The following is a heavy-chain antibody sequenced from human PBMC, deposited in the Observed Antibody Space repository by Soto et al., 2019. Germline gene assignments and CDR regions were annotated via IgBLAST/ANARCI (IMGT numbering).Heavy chain of an antibody. Sequence: GGSLRLSCAASGFTFSSYAMSWVRQAPGKGLEWVSAISGSGGSTYYADSVKGRFTISRDNSKNTLYLQMNSLRAEDTAVYYCASRTYYDFWSGSPAGDYMDVWGKGTTVTVSS. CDR2: ISGSGGST. CDR3: ASRTYYDFWSGSPAGDYMDV. V-gene: IGHV3-23*01. CDR1: GFTFSSYA. J-gene: IGHJ6*03. D-gene: IGHD3-3*01.